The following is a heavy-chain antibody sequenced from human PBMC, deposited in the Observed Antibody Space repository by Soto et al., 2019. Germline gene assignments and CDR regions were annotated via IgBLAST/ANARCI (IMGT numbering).Heavy chain of an antibody. CDR3: ARAWRYYSNYWFDP. Sequence: GGSLRLSCAASGFTFSDHYMDWVRQAPGKGLEWVGRTRNKANSYTTEYAASVKGRFTISRDDSKNSLYLQMNSLKTEDTAVYYCARAWRYYSNYWFDPWGQGTLVTVSS. D-gene: IGHD4-4*01. V-gene: IGHV3-72*01. J-gene: IGHJ5*02. CDR2: TRNKANSYTT. CDR1: GFTFSDHY.